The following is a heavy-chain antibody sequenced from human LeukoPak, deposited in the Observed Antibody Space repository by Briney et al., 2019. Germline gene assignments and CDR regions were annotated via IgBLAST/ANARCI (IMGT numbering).Heavy chain of an antibody. V-gene: IGHV1-24*01. J-gene: IGHJ5*02. CDR2: VDPDDGQR. CDR3: AAVSGHYTLLDA. D-gene: IGHD4-11*01. CDR1: VYTLNDIS. Sequence: GASVTVPFKISVYTLNDISVHWVRQPRGKGLEWMGGVDPDDGQRVYAQRFQGRVTMTEDTSTNTAYMELSRLRSEDTAVYFCAAVSGHYTLLDAWGQGALVTVST.